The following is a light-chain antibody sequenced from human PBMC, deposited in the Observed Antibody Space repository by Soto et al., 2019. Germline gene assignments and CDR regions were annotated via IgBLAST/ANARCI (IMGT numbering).Light chain of an antibody. CDR1: QSVSNN. Sequence: EIVMTQSPATLPVSPGERAALSCRASQSVSNNFAWYQQKPCQAPRLLIYGASSRATGTPARFSGSGSGTEFTLTISSLQSEDFAVYYCQQDNNWPYTFGLGTKLE. CDR2: GAS. CDR3: QQDNNWPYT. J-gene: IGKJ2*01. V-gene: IGKV3-15*01.